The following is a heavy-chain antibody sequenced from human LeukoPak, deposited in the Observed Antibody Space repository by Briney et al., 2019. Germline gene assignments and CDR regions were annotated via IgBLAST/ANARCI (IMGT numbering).Heavy chain of an antibody. V-gene: IGHV3-23*01. D-gene: IGHD4/OR15-4a*01. CDR2: ISPGGDIT. CDR1: GFTFSNHG. Sequence: GGSLRLSCAASGFTFSNHGMNWVRQAPGKGLEWVSGISPGGDITYYADSVQGWFTISRDNSKNTLYLQMNSLRAEDTAVYYCARRAGAYSHPYDYWGQGTLVTVSS. J-gene: IGHJ4*02. CDR3: ARRAGAYSHPYDY.